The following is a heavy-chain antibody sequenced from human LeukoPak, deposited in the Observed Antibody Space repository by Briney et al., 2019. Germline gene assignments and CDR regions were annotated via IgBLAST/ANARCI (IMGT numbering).Heavy chain of an antibody. D-gene: IGHD6-19*01. CDR2: MNPNSGNT. CDR1: GYTFTSCD. Sequence: ASVKVSCKAPGYTFTSCDINWVRQATGQGLEWMGWMNPNSGNTGYGQSFQGRITMTRDISIGTAYMELSNLTSEDTAIYYCTRGSSGRRDNWGQGTLVTVSS. CDR3: TRGSSGRRDN. V-gene: IGHV1-8*01. J-gene: IGHJ4*02.